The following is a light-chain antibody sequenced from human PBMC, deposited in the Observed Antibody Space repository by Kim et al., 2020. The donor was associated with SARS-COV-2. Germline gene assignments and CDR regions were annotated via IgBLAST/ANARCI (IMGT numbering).Light chain of an antibody. CDR2: DVT. CDR1: SSDIGDYNF. Sequence: GQSITISCTGSSSDIGDYNFVSWFQQHPGKAPKLMIYDVTKWPSGISNRFSGSKSGNTASLTISGLQAEDEADYYCTSYSGSDTWVFGGGTQLTVL. V-gene: IGLV2-14*03. J-gene: IGLJ3*02. CDR3: TSYSGSDTWV.